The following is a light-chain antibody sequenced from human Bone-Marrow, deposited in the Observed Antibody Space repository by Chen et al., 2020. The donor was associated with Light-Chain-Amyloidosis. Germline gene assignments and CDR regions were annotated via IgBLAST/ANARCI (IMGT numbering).Light chain of an antibody. CDR3: MQALQTPLT. CDR2: LGS. J-gene: IGKJ4*01. V-gene: IGKV2-28*01. Sequence: DIVLTQSPLALPVTPGEPASISCRSSQSLLHSNGQTYLDWYLQKPGQSPQVLIYLGSERASGVPDRFSGSGSGTDFTLKISRVEAEDVGVYYCMQALQTPLTFGGGTKVEIK. CDR1: QSLLHSNGQTY.